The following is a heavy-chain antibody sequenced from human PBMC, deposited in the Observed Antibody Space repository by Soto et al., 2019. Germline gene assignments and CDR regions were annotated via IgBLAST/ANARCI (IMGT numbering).Heavy chain of an antibody. CDR1: GFTFSSYS. V-gene: IGHV3-48*01. CDR2: ISSSSSTI. Sequence: GGSLRLSCAASGFTFSSYSMNWVRQAPGKGLEWVSYISSSSSTIYYADSVKGRFTISRDNAKNSLYLQMNSLRAEDTAVYYCARDLTPLAVAGHDAFDIWGQGTMVTVSS. CDR3: ARDLTPLAVAGHDAFDI. J-gene: IGHJ3*02. D-gene: IGHD6-19*01.